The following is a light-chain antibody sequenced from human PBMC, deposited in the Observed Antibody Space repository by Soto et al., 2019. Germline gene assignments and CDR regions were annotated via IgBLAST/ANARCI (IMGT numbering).Light chain of an antibody. CDR2: GAS. CDR3: QHYNNWPRT. Sequence: EIVMTQSPATLSVSPGERATHSCRASQSVSSNLAWYQQKPGQAPRLLIYGASTRATGIPARFSGSGSGTEFTLTISSLQSEEFAVYYCQHYNNWPRTFGQGTKVEI. CDR1: QSVSSN. J-gene: IGKJ1*01. V-gene: IGKV3-15*01.